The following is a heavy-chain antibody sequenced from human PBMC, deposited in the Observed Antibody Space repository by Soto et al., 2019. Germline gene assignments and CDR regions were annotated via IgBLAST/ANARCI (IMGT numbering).Heavy chain of an antibody. Sequence: QVHLVQSGGEVKKPGASVKVSCKASGYTFNRHGITWVRQAPGQGLEWMGWISGYNGDINYEQKFQGRVTLSSDTLTSTVYLELKSLRFDDTAVHYCARVRIVGAREIDFWGQGTLVTVSS. D-gene: IGHD1-26*01. CDR3: ARVRIVGAREIDF. CDR1: GYTFNRHG. CDR2: ISGYNGDI. V-gene: IGHV1-18*04. J-gene: IGHJ4*02.